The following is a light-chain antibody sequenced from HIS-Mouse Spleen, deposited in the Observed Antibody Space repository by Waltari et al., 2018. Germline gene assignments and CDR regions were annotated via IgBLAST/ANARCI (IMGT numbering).Light chain of an antibody. CDR3: QQYYSYRFT. CDR2: AAS. Sequence: AIRMTQSPSSFSASTGDRVTITFRASQGISRYLAWYQQKPGKAPKLLIYAASTLQSGVPSRFSGSGSGTDFTLTISCLQSEDFATYYCQQYYSYRFTFGPGTKVDIK. J-gene: IGKJ3*01. CDR1: QGISRY. V-gene: IGKV1-8*01.